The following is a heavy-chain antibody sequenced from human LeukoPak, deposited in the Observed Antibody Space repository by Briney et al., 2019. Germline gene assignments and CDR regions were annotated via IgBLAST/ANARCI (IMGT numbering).Heavy chain of an antibody. CDR2: IYYSGST. CDR3: ARPTLGYGDYLYFDY. D-gene: IGHD4-17*01. Sequence: SETLSLTCTVSGGSISSSSYYWGWIRQPPGKGLERIGSIYYSGSTYYNPSLKSRVTISVDTSKNQFSLKLSSVTAADTAVYYCARPTLGYGDYLYFDYWGQGTLVTVSS. J-gene: IGHJ4*02. V-gene: IGHV4-39*01. CDR1: GGSISSSSYY.